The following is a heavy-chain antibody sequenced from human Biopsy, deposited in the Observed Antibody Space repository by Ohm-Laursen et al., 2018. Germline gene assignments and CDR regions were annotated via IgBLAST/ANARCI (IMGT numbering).Heavy chain of an antibody. V-gene: IGHV4-59*07. CDR1: YGSISGHF. CDR2: VYYNGNT. J-gene: IGHJ2*01. CDR3: ARTPGKAVAGRFLDL. Sequence: SDTLSLTCAVTYGSISGHFWSWIRQAPGKGLEWIGYVYYNGNTNYSPSLKSRISMSMDTSNNQFSLTLTSVTAADTAVYYCARTPGKAVAGRFLDLWGRGTLVTVSS. D-gene: IGHD6-19*01.